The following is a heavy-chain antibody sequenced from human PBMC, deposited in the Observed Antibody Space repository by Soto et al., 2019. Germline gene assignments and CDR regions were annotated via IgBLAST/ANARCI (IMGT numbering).Heavy chain of an antibody. J-gene: IGHJ6*02. V-gene: IGHV4-39*01. CDR1: GGSISSSSYY. CDR3: AIRSRRDSSGYYLLYYYYGMDV. D-gene: IGHD3-22*01. Sequence: SETLSLTCTVSGGSISSSSYYWGWIRQPPGKGLEWIGSIYYSGSTYYNPSLKSRVTISVDTSKNQFSLKLSSVTAADTAVYYCAIRSRRDSSGYYLLYYYYGMDVWGQGTTVTVSS. CDR2: IYYSGST.